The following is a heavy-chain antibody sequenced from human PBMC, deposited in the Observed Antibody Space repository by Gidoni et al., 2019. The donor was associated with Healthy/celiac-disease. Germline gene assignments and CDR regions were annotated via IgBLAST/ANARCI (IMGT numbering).Heavy chain of an antibody. V-gene: IGHV3-23*01. J-gene: IGHJ3*02. CDR1: GFTFSSYA. CDR3: ARNYGDYGGAFDI. CDR2: ISGSGGST. Sequence: EVQLLESGGGLVPPGGSLRLSCAASGFTFSSYAMGWVRQAPGKGLDWVSAISGSGGSTYYADSVKGRFTISRDNSKNTLYLQMNSLRAEDTAVYYCARNYGDYGGAFDIWGQGTMVTVSS. D-gene: IGHD4-17*01.